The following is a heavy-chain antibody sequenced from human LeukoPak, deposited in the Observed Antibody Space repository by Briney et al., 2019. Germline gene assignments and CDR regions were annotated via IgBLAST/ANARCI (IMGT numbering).Heavy chain of an antibody. CDR1: GFPFSSYS. V-gene: IGHV3-64*02. Sequence: GGSLRLSFAASGFPFSSYSMHWVRQAPGKGLEYVSGISSNGGSTWYAGSVKGRFTISRDNSKNTVNLQLGSLRIEDTAVYHCARMTLYGSGTVHWGQGILVTVSS. D-gene: IGHD3-10*01. CDR3: ARMTLYGSGTVH. CDR2: ISSNGGST. J-gene: IGHJ4*02.